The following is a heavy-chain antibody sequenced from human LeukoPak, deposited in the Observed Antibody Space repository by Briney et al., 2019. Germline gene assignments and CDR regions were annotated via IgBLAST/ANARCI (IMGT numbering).Heavy chain of an antibody. CDR1: GGSISSYY. D-gene: IGHD2-15*01. V-gene: IGHV4-59*01. CDR2: IYYSGST. J-gene: IGHJ4*02. CDR3: AGRSVVVADGIDY. Sequence: SETLSLTCTVSGGSISSYYWSWIRQPPGKGLEWIGYIYYSGSTNYNPSLKSRVTISVDTSKNQFSLKLSSVTAADTAVYYCAGRSVVVADGIDYWGQGTLVTVSS.